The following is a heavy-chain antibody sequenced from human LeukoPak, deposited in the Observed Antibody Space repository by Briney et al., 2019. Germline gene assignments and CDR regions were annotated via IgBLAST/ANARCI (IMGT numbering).Heavy chain of an antibody. CDR2: INPNSGGT. CDR1: GYTFTSYY. D-gene: IGHD3-22*01. J-gene: IGHJ6*02. Sequence: ASVKVSCKASGYTFTSYYMHWVRQAPGQGLEWMGWINPNSGGTNYAQKFQGRVTMTRDTSISTAYMELSRLRSDDTAVYYCARDYYDSSGYRSSTFGMDVWGQGTTVTVSS. V-gene: IGHV1-2*02. CDR3: ARDYYDSSGYRSSTFGMDV.